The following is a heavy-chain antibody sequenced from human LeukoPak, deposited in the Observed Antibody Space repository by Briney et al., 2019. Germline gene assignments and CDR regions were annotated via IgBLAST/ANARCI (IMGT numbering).Heavy chain of an antibody. J-gene: IGHJ4*02. CDR1: GFXFRSYS. Sequence: GSLRLSCAASGFXFRSYSMNWVRQAPGKGLEWVSYISSSSSTIYYADSVKGRFTISRDNAKNSLYLQVNSLRDEDTAVYYCAREWSTALDYWGQGALVIVSS. D-gene: IGHD4-11*01. V-gene: IGHV3-48*02. CDR2: ISSSSSTI. CDR3: AREWSTALDY.